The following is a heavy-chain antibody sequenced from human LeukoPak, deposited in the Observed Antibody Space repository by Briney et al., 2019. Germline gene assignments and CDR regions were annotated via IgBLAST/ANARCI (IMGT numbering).Heavy chain of an antibody. CDR2: INPNSGGT. V-gene: IGHV1-2*02. Sequence: ASVKVSCKASGYTFTGYYMHWVRQAPGQGLEWMGWINPNSGGTNYAQKFQGRVTMTRDTSISTAYMELSRLRSDDTAVYYCARSNKYCSGTSCYADYYYGMDVWGQGTTVTVSS. CDR3: ARSNKYCSGTSCYADYYYGMDV. D-gene: IGHD2-2*01. J-gene: IGHJ6*02. CDR1: GYTFTGYY.